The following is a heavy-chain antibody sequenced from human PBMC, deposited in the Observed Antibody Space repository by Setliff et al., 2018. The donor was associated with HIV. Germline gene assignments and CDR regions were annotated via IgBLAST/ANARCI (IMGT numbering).Heavy chain of an antibody. Sequence: PSETLSLTCNVSGGSISSDSYFWSWIRQPAGKGLEWIGSIYSSGSTYYNPSLKSRVSISVDTSKNQFSLKLRSVTAADTAVYYCATSAESGFGIHWGVFNIWGQGTRVTVSS. CDR1: GGSISSDSYF. CDR3: ATSAESGFGIHWGVFNI. J-gene: IGHJ3*02. CDR2: IYSSGST. V-gene: IGHV4-39*01. D-gene: IGHD3-10*01.